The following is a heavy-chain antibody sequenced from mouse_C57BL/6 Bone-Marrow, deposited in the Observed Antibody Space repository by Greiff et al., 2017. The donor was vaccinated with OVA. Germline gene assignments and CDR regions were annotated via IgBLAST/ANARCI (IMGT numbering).Heavy chain of an antibody. CDR2: INPNNGGT. CDR3: ARIYDGYDGG. Sequence: EVQLQQSGPELVKPGASVKISCKASGYTFTDYYMNWVQQSHGKSLEWIGDINPNNGGTSYNQKFKGKATLTVDKSSSTAYMQLRSLTSEDSAVYYCARIYDGYDGGWGQGTTLTVSS. J-gene: IGHJ2*01. CDR1: GYTFTDYY. D-gene: IGHD2-2*01. V-gene: IGHV1-26*01.